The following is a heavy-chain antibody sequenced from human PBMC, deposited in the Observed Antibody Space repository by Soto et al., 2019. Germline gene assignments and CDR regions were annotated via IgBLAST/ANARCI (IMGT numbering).Heavy chain of an antibody. CDR2: IIPIFGTA. D-gene: IGHD4-4*01. CDR1: GGTFSSYA. J-gene: IGHJ6*02. V-gene: IGHV1-69*06. CDR3: ARDLQSGNYYGMDV. Sequence: SVKVSCKASGGTFSSYAISWVRQAPGQGLEWMGGIIPIFGTANYAQKFQVRVTITADKSTSTAYMELSSLRSEDTAVYYCARDLQSGNYYGMDVWGQGTTVTVSS.